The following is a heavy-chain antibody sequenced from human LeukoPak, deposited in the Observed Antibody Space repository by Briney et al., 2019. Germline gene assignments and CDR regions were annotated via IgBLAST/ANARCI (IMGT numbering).Heavy chain of an antibody. J-gene: IGHJ4*02. CDR2: LYRGGKT. CDR1: GFTVSSNY. V-gene: IGHV3-66*01. Sequence: GGSLRLSCAASGFTVSSNYMSWVRQAPGKGLEWVSILYRGGKTDYSDSVKGRFTISKDTCKNTLFLEKDSLRVEDTAVYYCERDRNGIYYFDSWGQGPLVTVAS. CDR3: ERDRNGIYYFDS. D-gene: IGHD2/OR15-2a*01.